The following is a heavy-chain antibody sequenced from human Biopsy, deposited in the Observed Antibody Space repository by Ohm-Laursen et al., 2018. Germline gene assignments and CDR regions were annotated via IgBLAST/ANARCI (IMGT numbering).Heavy chain of an antibody. Sequence: ETLSLTCTVSGGSLSSYSWSWIRQPAGKGLEWIGQIYTSGITNYNPSLKSRVTMSVDTSKNEFSLRVSSVTAADTAVYYCARDRDRRGWFDPWGQGTLVTVSS. D-gene: IGHD1-14*01. CDR3: ARDRDRRGWFDP. CDR1: GGSLSSYS. J-gene: IGHJ5*02. V-gene: IGHV4-4*07. CDR2: IYTSGIT.